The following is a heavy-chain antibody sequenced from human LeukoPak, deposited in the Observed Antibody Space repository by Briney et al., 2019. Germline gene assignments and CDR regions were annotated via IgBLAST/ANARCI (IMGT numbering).Heavy chain of an antibody. D-gene: IGHD2-15*01. J-gene: IGHJ3*02. CDR3: ARSRGWPPHAFDI. CDR1: GYTFTGYY. V-gene: IGHV1-18*04. Sequence: GASVKVSCKASGYTFTGYYMHWVRQAPGQGLEWMGWISAYNGNTNYAQKLQGRVTMTTDTSTSTAYMELRSLRSDDTAVYYCARSRGWPPHAFDIWGQGTMVTVSS. CDR2: ISAYNGNT.